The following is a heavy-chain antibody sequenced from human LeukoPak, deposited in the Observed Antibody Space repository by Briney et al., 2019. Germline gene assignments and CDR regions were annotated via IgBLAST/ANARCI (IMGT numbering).Heavy chain of an antibody. Sequence: SETLSLTCTVSGCSISSGSYYWSWIRQPAGKGLEWIGRIFTSGITNYNPSLQSRVTISLDTSKNQFSLKLNSVTAADTAVYYCAVYWGARFDYWGQGTLVTVSS. V-gene: IGHV4-61*02. CDR2: IFTSGIT. CDR1: GCSISSGSYY. CDR3: AVYWGARFDY. D-gene: IGHD7-27*01. J-gene: IGHJ4*02.